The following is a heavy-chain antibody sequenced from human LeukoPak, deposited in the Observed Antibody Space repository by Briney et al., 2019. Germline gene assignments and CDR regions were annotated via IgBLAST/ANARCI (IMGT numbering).Heavy chain of an antibody. CDR3: ARIGYSSTSYYYGMDV. CDR1: GYTFTSYA. D-gene: IGHD6-13*01. V-gene: IGHV1-3*01. J-gene: IGHJ6*02. CDR2: INAGNGNT. Sequence: ASVKVSCKASGYTFTSYAMHWVRQAPGQRLEWMGWINAGNGNTKYSQKFQGRVTITRDTSASTAYMELSSLRSEDTAVYYCARIGYSSTSYYYGMDVWGQGTTVTVSS.